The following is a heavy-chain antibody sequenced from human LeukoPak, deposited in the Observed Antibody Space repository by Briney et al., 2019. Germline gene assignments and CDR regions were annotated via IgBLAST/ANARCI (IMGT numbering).Heavy chain of an antibody. D-gene: IGHD4-17*01. J-gene: IGHJ4*02. CDR3: ARSDYGDYVDY. V-gene: IGHV4-34*01. CDR1: GVSFSGYY. Sequence: SETLSLTCAVYGVSFSGYYWSWIRQPPGKGLEWIGEINHSGSTNYDPSLKSRVTISVDTSKNQFSLKLSSVTAADTAVYYCARSDYGDYVDYWGQGTLVTVSS. CDR2: INHSGST.